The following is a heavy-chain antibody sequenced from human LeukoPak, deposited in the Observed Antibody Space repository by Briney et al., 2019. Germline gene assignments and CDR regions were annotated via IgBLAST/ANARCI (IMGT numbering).Heavy chain of an antibody. J-gene: IGHJ3*02. V-gene: IGHV1-18*01. CDR1: GYTFTNYG. CDR2: INAYNGKT. CDR3: ARDQSVRLLQTSSTYFKHVFAI. Sequence: ASVKVSCKTSGYTFTNYGISWVRQAPGLGLERMCWINAYNGKTNYAQKVQGRVTMTTDTSTSTAYMELRSLRFDDTAVYYCARDQSVRLLQTSSTYFKHVFAIWGQGSMVTASS. D-gene: IGHD6-13*01.